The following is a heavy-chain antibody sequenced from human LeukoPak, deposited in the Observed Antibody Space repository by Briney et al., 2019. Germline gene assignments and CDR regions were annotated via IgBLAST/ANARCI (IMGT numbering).Heavy chain of an antibody. CDR3: GGSYYNHMDV. D-gene: IGHD3-10*01. V-gene: IGHV3-33*01. CDR2: IWYDGTNK. Sequence: GGSLRLSCAASASTFSSYGFHWVREAPGKGLEWVAHIWYDGTNKYYADSVRGRFTISRDNSKNTLYLQMNSLRAEDTAVYYCGGSYYNHMDVWGKGTTVTVSS. CDR1: ASTFSSYG. J-gene: IGHJ6*03.